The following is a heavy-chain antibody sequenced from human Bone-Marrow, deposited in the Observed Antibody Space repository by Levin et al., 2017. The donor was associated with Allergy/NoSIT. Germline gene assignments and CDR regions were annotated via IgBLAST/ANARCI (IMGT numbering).Heavy chain of an antibody. J-gene: IGHJ3*02. Sequence: ASVKVSCKASGGTFSSYAISWVRQAPGQGLEWMGGIIPIFGTANYAQKFQGRVTITADKSTSTAYMELSSLRSEDTAVYYCANFNPLYPYIWGQGTMVTVSS. D-gene: IGHD1-14*01. CDR1: GGTFSSYA. CDR2: IIPIFGTA. CDR3: ANFNPLYPYI. V-gene: IGHV1-69*06.